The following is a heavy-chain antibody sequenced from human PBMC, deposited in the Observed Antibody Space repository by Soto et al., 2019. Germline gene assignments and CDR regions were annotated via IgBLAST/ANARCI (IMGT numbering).Heavy chain of an antibody. Sequence: PSETLSLTCTVSGGPISSYYWSWIRQPPGKGLEWIGYIYYSGSTNYNPSLKSRVTISVDTSKNQFSLKLSSVTAADTAVYYCAREPPDSSSWYDAFDIWGQGTMVTV. J-gene: IGHJ3*02. CDR2: IYYSGST. V-gene: IGHV4-59*08. D-gene: IGHD6-13*01. CDR3: AREPPDSSSWYDAFDI. CDR1: GGPISSYY.